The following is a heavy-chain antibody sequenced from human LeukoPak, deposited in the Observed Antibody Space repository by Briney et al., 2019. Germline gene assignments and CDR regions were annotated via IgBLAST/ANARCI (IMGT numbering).Heavy chain of an antibody. CDR3: ARVRTAYYDFWRVDKEWFDP. Sequence: SETLSLTCTVSGGSISSYYWSWIRQPPGKGLEWIGYIYYSGSTNYNPSLKSRVTISVDTSKNQFSLKLSSVTAADTAVYYCARVRTAYYDFWRVDKEWFDPRGQGTLVTVSS. CDR2: IYYSGST. CDR1: GGSISSYY. D-gene: IGHD3-3*01. V-gene: IGHV4-59*01. J-gene: IGHJ5*02.